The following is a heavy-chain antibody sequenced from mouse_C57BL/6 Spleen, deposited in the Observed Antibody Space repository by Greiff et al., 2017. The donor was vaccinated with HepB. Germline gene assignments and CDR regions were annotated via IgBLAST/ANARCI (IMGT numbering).Heavy chain of an antibody. V-gene: IGHV1-26*01. CDR1: GYTFTDYY. CDR2: INPNNGGT. CDR3: ARRYGSSSIYYDYDEAMDY. J-gene: IGHJ4*01. Sequence: EVQLQQSGPELVKPGASVKISCKASGYTFTDYYMNWVKQSHGKSLEWIGDINPNNGGTSYNQKFKGKATLTVDKSSSTAYMELRSLTSEDSAVYYCARRYGSSSIYYDYDEAMDYWGQGTSVTVSS. D-gene: IGHD2-4*01.